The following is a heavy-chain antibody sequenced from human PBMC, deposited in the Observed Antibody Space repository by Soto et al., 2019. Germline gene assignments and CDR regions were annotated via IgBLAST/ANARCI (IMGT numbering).Heavy chain of an antibody. J-gene: IGHJ4*02. V-gene: IGHV3-30*18. CDR2: ISYDGSNK. CDR3: AKPFWSGYTPLDY. D-gene: IGHD3-3*01. CDR1: GFTLSSYG. Sequence: GGSLRLSCAASGFTLSSYGMHWVRQAPGKGLEWVAVISYDGSNKYYADSVKGRFTISRDNSKNTLYLQMNSLRAEDTAVYYCAKPFWSGYTPLDYWGQGTLVTVSS.